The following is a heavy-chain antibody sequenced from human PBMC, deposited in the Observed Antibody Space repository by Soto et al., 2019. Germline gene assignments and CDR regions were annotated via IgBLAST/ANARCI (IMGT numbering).Heavy chain of an antibody. V-gene: IGHV4-30-4*01. D-gene: IGHD5-18*01. CDR3: ARAPPRGYSSYWYFDL. CDR1: GGSISSGDYY. J-gene: IGHJ2*01. Sequence: QVQLQESGPGLVKPSQTLSLTCTVSGGSISSGDYYWSWIRQPPGKRLEWIGYIYYSGSTYFNPSLKSRVTISVDTSKNQFSLKLSSVTAADTAVYYCARAPPRGYSSYWYFDLWGRGTLVTVSS. CDR2: IYYSGST.